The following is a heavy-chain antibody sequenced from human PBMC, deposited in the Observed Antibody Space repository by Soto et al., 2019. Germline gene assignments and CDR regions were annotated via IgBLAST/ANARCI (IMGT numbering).Heavy chain of an antibody. D-gene: IGHD4-17*01. CDR3: ARITRGFYGDYFDY. J-gene: IGHJ4*02. V-gene: IGHV4-30-2*01. CDR2: IYHSGST. Sequence: SETLSLTCAVSGGTISSGGYSWSWIRQPPGKGLEWIGYIYHSGSTYYNPSLKSRVTISVDRSKNQFSLKLSSVTAADTAVYYCARITRGFYGDYFDYWGQGTLVTVSS. CDR1: GGTISSGGYS.